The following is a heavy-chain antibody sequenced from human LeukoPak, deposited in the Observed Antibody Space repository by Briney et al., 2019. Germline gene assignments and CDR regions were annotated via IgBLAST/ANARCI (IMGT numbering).Heavy chain of an antibody. J-gene: IGHJ3*02. CDR1: GGSVSSGSYY. CDR3: ARPISVSGTDAFDI. CDR2: IDHSGST. V-gene: IGHV4-61*01. Sequence: SETLSLTCNVSGGSVSSGSYYWSWIRQPPGKGLEWIGYIDHSGSTNYTPSLKSRVTISIDTSKNQFSLKLNSVTAADTAVYYCARPISVSGTDAFDIWGQGTLVTVSS. D-gene: IGHD3-9*01.